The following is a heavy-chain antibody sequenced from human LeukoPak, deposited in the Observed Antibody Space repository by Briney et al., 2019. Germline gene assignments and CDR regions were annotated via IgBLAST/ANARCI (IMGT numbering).Heavy chain of an antibody. Sequence: SLKISCAASGFTFDDYAMHWVRQAPGKGLEWVSGISWNSGSIGYADSVKGRFTISRDNAKNSLYLQMNSLRAEDMALYYCAKDSGGYEGYFDYWGQGTLVTVSS. CDR2: ISWNSGSI. J-gene: IGHJ4*02. CDR3: AKDSGGYEGYFDY. D-gene: IGHD3-22*01. CDR1: GFTFDDYA. V-gene: IGHV3-9*03.